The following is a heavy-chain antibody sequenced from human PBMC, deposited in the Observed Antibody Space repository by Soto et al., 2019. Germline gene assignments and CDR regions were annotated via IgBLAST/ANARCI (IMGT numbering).Heavy chain of an antibody. V-gene: IGHV3-30-3*01. CDR3: ARDRGSSWYAHPPKMGY. J-gene: IGHJ4*02. CDR2: ISYDGSNK. D-gene: IGHD6-13*01. Sequence: QVQLVESGGGVVQPGRSLRLSCAASGFTFSSYAMHWVRQAPGKGLEWVAVISYDGSNKYYADSVKGRFTISRDNSKNTLYLQMNSLRAEDTAVYYCARDRGSSWYAHPPKMGYWGQGTLVTVSS. CDR1: GFTFSSYA.